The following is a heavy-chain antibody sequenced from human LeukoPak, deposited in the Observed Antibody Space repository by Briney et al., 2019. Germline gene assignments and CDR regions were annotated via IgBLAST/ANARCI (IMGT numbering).Heavy chain of an antibody. V-gene: IGHV3-30-3*01. CDR2: ISYDGSNK. CDR3: AVRGYSYGYNPTPFDY. D-gene: IGHD5-18*01. Sequence: GGSLRLSCAASGFTFSSYAMHWVRQAPGKGLEWVAVISYDGSNKYYADSVKGRFTISRDNSKNTLYLQMNSLRAEDTAVYYCAVRGYSYGYNPTPFDYWGQGTLVTVSS. J-gene: IGHJ4*02. CDR1: GFTFSSYA.